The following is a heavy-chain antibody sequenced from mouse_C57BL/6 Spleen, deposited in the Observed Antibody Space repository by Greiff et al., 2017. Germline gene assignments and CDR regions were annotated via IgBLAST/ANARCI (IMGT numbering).Heavy chain of an antibody. CDR1: GFTFSSYA. V-gene: IGHV5-4*01. J-gene: IGHJ3*01. CDR3: ARDHGWFAY. CDR2: ISDGGSYT. Sequence: EVKLMESGGGLVKPGGSLKLSCAASGFTFSSYAMSWVRQTPEKRLEWVATISDGGSYTYYPDNVKGRFTISRDNAKNNLYLQMSHLKSEDTAMYYCARDHGWFAYWGQGTLVTVSA.